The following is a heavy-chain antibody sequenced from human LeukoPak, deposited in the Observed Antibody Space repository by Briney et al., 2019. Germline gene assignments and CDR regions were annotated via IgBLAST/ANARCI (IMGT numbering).Heavy chain of an antibody. CDR3: AKVPRGSSGWFFDY. Sequence: GGSLRLSCAASGFIFSSYAMSWVRQAPGKGLEWVSAISGSGGSTYYADSVKGRFTISRDNSKNTLYLQMNSLRAEDTAVYYCAKVPRGSSGWFFDYWGQGTLVTVSS. D-gene: IGHD6-19*01. CDR2: ISGSGGST. V-gene: IGHV3-23*01. J-gene: IGHJ4*02. CDR1: GFIFSSYA.